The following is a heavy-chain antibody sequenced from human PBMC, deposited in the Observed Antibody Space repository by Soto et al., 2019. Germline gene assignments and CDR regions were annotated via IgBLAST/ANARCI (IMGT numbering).Heavy chain of an antibody. Sequence: ESCPTLVNPTQTLTLTCTFSGFSLTTDGMAXGWIRQPPGKALGWLALIYWNDDKRYSPSLRNRLTITRDTSKNQVVLTMINMDPVDTATYYCAHRPGYYDSSAPYRWGQGTLVTVSS. CDR2: IYWNDDK. CDR1: GFSLTTDGMA. CDR3: AHRPGYYDSSAPYR. V-gene: IGHV2-5*01. D-gene: IGHD3-22*01. J-gene: IGHJ5*02.